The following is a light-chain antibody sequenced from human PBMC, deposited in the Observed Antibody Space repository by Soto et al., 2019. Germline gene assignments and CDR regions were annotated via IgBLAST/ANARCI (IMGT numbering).Light chain of an antibody. J-gene: IGLJ2*01. CDR3: QTWGTGTVV. CDR1: SGHSSYA. V-gene: IGLV4-69*01. CDR2: LNSDGSH. Sequence: QLVLTQSPSASASLGASVKLTCTLSSGHSSYAIAWHQQQPEKGPRYLMKLNSDGSHRKGDGIPDRFSGSSSGAEYYLSISSLQSEDEADYYCQTWGTGTVVFGGGTKLTVL.